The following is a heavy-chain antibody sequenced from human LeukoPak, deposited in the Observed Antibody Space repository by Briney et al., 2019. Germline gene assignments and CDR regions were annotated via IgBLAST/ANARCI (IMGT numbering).Heavy chain of an antibody. CDR1: GFTFSSYS. CDR3: ARVPITMIDNDAFDI. Sequence: GGSLRPSCAASGFTFSSYSMNWVRQAPGKGLEWVSSISSSSSHIYYADSVKGRFTISRDNAKNSLYLQMNSLRAEDTAVYYCARVPITMIDNDAFDIWGQGTMVTVSS. CDR2: ISSSSSHI. J-gene: IGHJ3*02. D-gene: IGHD3-22*01. V-gene: IGHV3-21*01.